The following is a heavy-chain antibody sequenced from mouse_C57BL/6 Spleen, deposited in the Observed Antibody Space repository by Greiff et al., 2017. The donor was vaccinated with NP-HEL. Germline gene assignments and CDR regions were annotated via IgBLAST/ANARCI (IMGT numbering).Heavy chain of an antibody. D-gene: IGHD2-5*01. V-gene: IGHV3-6*01. CDR3: ASIYSNYGAMDY. CDR2: ISYDGSN. J-gene: IGHJ4*01. Sequence: ESGPGLVKPSQSLSLTCSVTGYSITSGYYWNWIRQFPGNKLEWMGYISYDGSNNYNPSLKNRISITRDTSKNQCFLKLNSVTTEDTATYYCASIYSNYGAMDYWGQGTSVTVAS. CDR1: GYSITSGYY.